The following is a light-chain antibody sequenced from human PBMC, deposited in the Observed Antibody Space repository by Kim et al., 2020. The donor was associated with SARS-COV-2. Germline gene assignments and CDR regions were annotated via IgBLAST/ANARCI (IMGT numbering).Light chain of an antibody. J-gene: IGKJ2*01. Sequence: PGQTATLFCRASQSVSSTYLAWYQQKPGQAPRLLISGASSRATGIPDRFSGSGSGTVFTLTISRLEPEDFAVYYCQQYGGSPPYTFGQGTKL. V-gene: IGKV3-20*01. CDR1: QSVSSTY. CDR3: QQYGGSPPYT. CDR2: GAS.